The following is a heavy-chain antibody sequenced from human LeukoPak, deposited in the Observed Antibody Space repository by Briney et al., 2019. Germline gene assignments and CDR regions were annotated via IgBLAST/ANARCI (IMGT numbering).Heavy chain of an antibody. D-gene: IGHD3-3*01. J-gene: IGHJ4*02. CDR1: GFTFSSYS. CDR3: ARDAGFWSGYYEIDY. CDR2: ISSSSSTI. Sequence: GGSLRLSCAASGFTFSSYSMNWVRQAPGKGLEWVSYISSSSSTIYYADSVKGRFTISRDNAKNSLYLQMNSLRAEDTAVYNCARDAGFWSGYYEIDYWGQGTLVTVSS. V-gene: IGHV3-48*01.